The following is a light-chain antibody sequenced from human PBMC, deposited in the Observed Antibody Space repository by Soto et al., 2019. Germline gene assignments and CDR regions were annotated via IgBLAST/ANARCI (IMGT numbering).Light chain of an antibody. V-gene: IGKV3-20*01. CDR2: GAS. CDR1: QSVSSSY. J-gene: IGKJ5*01. Sequence: EIVLTQSPGTLSLSPGERATLSCRASQSVSSSYLAWYQQKSGQAPRLLIYGASSSATGIPDRFSGSGSGTDFTLTISRREPEDFAAYYCQQYGSSPITFGQGTRLEIK. CDR3: QQYGSSPIT.